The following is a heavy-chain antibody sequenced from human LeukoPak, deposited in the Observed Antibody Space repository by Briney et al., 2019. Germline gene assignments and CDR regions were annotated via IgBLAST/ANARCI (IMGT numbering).Heavy chain of an antibody. CDR3: ARDRPGYYGMDV. V-gene: IGHV3-53*01. CDR2: IYSGGST. J-gene: IGHJ6*02. Sequence: GGSLRLSCAASGFTVSSNYMSWVRQAPGKGLEWVSVIYSGGSTYYGDSVKGRFTISRDNSKNMLYLQMNSLRAADTAVYYCARDRPGYYGMDVWGQGTTVTVSS. CDR1: GFTVSSNY.